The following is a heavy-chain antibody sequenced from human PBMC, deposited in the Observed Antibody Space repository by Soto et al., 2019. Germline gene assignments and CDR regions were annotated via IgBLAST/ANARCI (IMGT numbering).Heavy chain of an antibody. D-gene: IGHD2-8*02. CDR2: LYNTGST. CDR3: ARDKITGLFDY. CDR1: GGSSSRYY. Sequence: LETLPLTCTVSGGSSSRYYWSWIRQTPGKGLEWIGYLYNTGSTNYNPSLKSRVTISVDTSKNQFSLKLTSVTAADTAVYYCARDKITGLFDYWGQGTLVTVSS. V-gene: IGHV4-59*12. J-gene: IGHJ4*02.